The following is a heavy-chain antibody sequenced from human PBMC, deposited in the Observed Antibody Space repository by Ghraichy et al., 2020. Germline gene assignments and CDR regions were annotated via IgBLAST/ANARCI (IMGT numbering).Heavy chain of an antibody. Sequence: GGSLRLSCAVSGLTFSDAWMSWVRQAPGKGLEWVGRIKSKGSGGTTDYAAPVKGRFTISRDDSKNTVYLQMNSLTTEDTAVYYCSWETSRQYGMDVWGQGTTVSVSS. CDR2: IKSKGSGGTT. D-gene: IGHD1-26*01. CDR3: SWETSRQYGMDV. V-gene: IGHV3-15*01. J-gene: IGHJ6*02. CDR1: GLTFSDAW.